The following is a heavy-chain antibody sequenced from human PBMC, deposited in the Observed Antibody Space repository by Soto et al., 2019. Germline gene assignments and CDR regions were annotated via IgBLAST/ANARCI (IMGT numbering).Heavy chain of an antibody. J-gene: IGHJ6*02. CDR2: ISSSSSYI. CDR3: ARDRIAAARMKIYYYYYGMDV. V-gene: IGHV3-21*01. Sequence: GRSLRLSCAASGFTFSSYSMNWVRQAPGKGLEWVSSISSSSSYIYYADSVKGRFTISRDNAKNSLYLQMNSLRAEDTAVYYCARDRIAAARMKIYYYYYGMDVWGQGTTVTVSS. CDR1: GFTFSSYS. D-gene: IGHD6-13*01.